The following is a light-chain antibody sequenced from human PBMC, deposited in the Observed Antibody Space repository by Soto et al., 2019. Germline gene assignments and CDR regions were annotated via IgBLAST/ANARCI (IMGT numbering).Light chain of an antibody. CDR1: SSDVGGYNY. V-gene: IGLV2-14*01. CDR3: SSYTSSSIVV. J-gene: IGLJ2*01. CDR2: EVS. Sequence: QSVLTQSASVSGSPGQSITISCTGTSSDVGGYNYVSWYQQHPGKAPKLMIYEVSNRPSGVSNRFSGSKSGNTASLTISGLQAEDEADYYCSSYTSSSIVVFGGGTKLTVL.